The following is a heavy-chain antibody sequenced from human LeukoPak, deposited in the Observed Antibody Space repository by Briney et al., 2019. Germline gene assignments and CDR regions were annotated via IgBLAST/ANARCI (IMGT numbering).Heavy chain of an antibody. D-gene: IGHD4-11*01. CDR1: GFTFSSYG. CDR3: AKDKDYSNYWSRGFDY. CDR2: ISYDGSNK. Sequence: GRSLRLSCAASGFTFSSYGMHWVRQAPGKGLAWVALISYDGSNKYYADSVKGRFTISRDNSKNTLYLQMNSLRAEDTAVYYCAKDKDYSNYWSRGFDYWGQGTLVTVSS. J-gene: IGHJ4*02. V-gene: IGHV3-30*18.